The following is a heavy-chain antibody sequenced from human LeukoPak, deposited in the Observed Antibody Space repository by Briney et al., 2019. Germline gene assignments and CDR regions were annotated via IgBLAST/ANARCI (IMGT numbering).Heavy chain of an antibody. Sequence: GGSLRLSCAASGFTFSRYGMHWVRQAPGKGQVWVVIIRYDGSNQYSADSVKVRFTISRDNSKNTLYLQMNSLRVEDTAVYYCAREEGYCSGGSCYTWYYMDVWGKGTTVTVPS. CDR3: AREEGYCSGGSCYTWYYMDV. CDR1: GFTFSRYG. D-gene: IGHD2-15*01. CDR2: IRYDGSNQ. J-gene: IGHJ6*03. V-gene: IGHV3-30*02.